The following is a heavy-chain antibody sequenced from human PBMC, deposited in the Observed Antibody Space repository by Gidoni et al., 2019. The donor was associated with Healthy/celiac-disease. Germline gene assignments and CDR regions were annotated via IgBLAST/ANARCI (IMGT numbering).Heavy chain of an antibody. V-gene: IGHV1-69*06. CDR2: IIPIFSTA. J-gene: IGHJ6*02. CDR1: GGTFISYA. CDR3: ARVEAARHYYYYGMDV. Sequence: QVQLVQSGADVKKPGSSVKVSCKASGGTFISYAISWVRQAPGQGLEWMGGIIPIFSTANYAEKLQGRVTITADKSTSTAYMELSSLRSEDTAVYYCARVEAARHYYYYGMDVWGQGTTVTVSS. D-gene: IGHD6-6*01.